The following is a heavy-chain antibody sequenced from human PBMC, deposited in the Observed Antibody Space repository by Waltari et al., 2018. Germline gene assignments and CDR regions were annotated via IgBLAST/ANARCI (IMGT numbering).Heavy chain of an antibody. CDR2: ISPYNGDT. V-gene: IGHV1-18*04. CDR1: GYWFTNYG. Sequence: QAQLVQSGPEVKKPGASVRLSCKASGYWFTNYGIGWVRQAHGQGLEWMGWISPYNGDTNYAQNLQGRVTVTADTSTGTAHMDLRSLKSEDTAVYYCVRESSGWFAMDVWGQGTTVTVSS. J-gene: IGHJ6*02. CDR3: VRESSGWFAMDV. D-gene: IGHD6-19*01.